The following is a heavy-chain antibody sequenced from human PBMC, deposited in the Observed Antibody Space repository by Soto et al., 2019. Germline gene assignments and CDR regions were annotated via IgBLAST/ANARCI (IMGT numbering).Heavy chain of an antibody. J-gene: IGHJ5*02. V-gene: IGHV1-69*15. CDR2: IIPIFGSA. CDR1: GGTFSNYA. D-gene: IGHD1-26*01. Sequence: QVQLVQSGAEVKKPGSSVKVSCKASGGTFSNYAITWVRQAPGQGLEWLGRIIPIFGSANYAQKFQGRVTITADESTTTAYMELSSLRSDDTAVYYCAKEGGKDGDFGNWFDPWGQGTLVTVSS. CDR3: AKEGGKDGDFGNWFDP.